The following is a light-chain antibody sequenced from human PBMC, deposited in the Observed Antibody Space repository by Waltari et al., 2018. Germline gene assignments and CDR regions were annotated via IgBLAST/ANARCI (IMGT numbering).Light chain of an antibody. CDR2: DAS. Sequence: EIVLTQSPATLSLSPGERATLSCRASQSVSSYLAWYQQKPGQAPRLLIYDASNRATGIPARFSGSGSGTDFTLTISSLQPEDFATYYCQQSYSTSYTFGQGTKLEIK. J-gene: IGKJ2*01. V-gene: IGKV3-11*01. CDR1: QSVSSY. CDR3: QQSYSTSYT.